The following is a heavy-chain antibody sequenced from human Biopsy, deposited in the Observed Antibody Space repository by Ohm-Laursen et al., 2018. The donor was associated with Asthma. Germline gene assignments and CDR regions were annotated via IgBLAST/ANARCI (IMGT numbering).Heavy chain of an antibody. CDR3: ASQSSGPDFWSGYYYFDY. J-gene: IGHJ4*02. CDR1: GFTFGDYW. D-gene: IGHD3-3*01. Sequence: SLRLSCAASGFTFGDYWMSWVRQAPGRGLEWVSAISGSGGSTYYADSVKGRFTISRDNSKNTLYLQMNSLRAEDTAVYYCASQSSGPDFWSGYYYFDYWGQGTLVTVSS. CDR2: ISGSGGST. V-gene: IGHV3-23*01.